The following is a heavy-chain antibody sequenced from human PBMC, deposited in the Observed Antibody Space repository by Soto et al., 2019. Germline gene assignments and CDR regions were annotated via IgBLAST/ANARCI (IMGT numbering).Heavy chain of an antibody. CDR1: GDSSTNYY. CDR2: IYTNGNT. CDR3: ARDNIVSKGYGMDV. D-gene: IGHD5-12*01. J-gene: IGHJ6*02. Sequence: SETLSRTCTVSGDSSTNYYLSWLRQPAGKGLEWIGRIYTNGNTNYNPSLKGRVTMSVNTAQNQFSLKLRSVTAADTALYYCARDNIVSKGYGMDVWGQGTTVTVSS. V-gene: IGHV4-4*07.